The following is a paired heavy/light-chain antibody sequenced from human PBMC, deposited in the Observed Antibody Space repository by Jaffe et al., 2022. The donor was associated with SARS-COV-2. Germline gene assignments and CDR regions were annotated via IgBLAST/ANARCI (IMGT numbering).Light chain of an antibody. CDR2: WAS. CDR3: QQYYSTPPT. Sequence: DIVMTQSPDSLAVSLGERATINCKSSQSVLYSSNNKNYLAWYQQKPGQPPKLLIYWASTRESGVPDRFSGSGSGTDFTLTISSLQAEDVAVYYCQQYYSTPPTFGPGTKVDIK. J-gene: IGKJ3*01. V-gene: IGKV4-1*01. CDR1: QSVLYSSNNKNY.
Heavy chain of an antibody. Sequence: QLQLQESGPGLVKPSETLSLTCTVSGGSISSSSYYWGWIRQPPGKGLEWIGSIYYSGSTYYNPSLKSRVTISVDTSKNQFSLKLSSVTAADTAVYYCARHPKRGPNYDILTGYYDYWGQGTLVTVSS. J-gene: IGHJ4*02. CDR1: GGSISSSSYY. D-gene: IGHD3-9*01. CDR3: ARHPKRGPNYDILTGYYDY. V-gene: IGHV4-39*01. CDR2: IYYSGST.